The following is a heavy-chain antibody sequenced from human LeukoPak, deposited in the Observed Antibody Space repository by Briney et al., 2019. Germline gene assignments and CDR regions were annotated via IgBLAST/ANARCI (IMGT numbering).Heavy chain of an antibody. V-gene: IGHV1-69*04. Sequence: EASVTVSCKASGGTFSSYAISWVRQAPGQGLEWMGRIIPILGIANYAQKFQGRVTITADKSTSTAYMELSSLRSEDTAVYYCARGEVTGYCSSTSCYAGDAFDIWGQGTMVTVSS. CDR2: IIPILGIA. D-gene: IGHD2-2*01. CDR1: GGTFSSYA. CDR3: ARGEVTGYCSSTSCYAGDAFDI. J-gene: IGHJ3*02.